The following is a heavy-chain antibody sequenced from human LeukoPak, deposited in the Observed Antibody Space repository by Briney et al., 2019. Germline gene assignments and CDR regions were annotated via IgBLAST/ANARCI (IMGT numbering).Heavy chain of an antibody. CDR2: ISYGGDDGSNI. Sequence: GGSLRLSCAASGFTFSSYAMHWVRQAPGKGLEWVAVISYGGDDGSNIYYTDSVEGRFTISRDNSKSTLFLEMNSLRLDDTAVYSCAREGVNPPVDSFDVWAKGQWSPSLQ. D-gene: IGHD3-10*01. J-gene: IGHJ3*01. CDR1: GFTFSSYA. CDR3: AREGVNPPVDSFDV. V-gene: IGHV3-30-3*01.